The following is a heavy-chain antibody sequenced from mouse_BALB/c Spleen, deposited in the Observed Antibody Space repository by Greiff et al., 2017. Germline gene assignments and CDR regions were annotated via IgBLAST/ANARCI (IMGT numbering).Heavy chain of an antibody. J-gene: IGHJ3*01. D-gene: IGHD2-4*01. CDR2: INPYNDGT. CDR1: GYTFTSYV. V-gene: IGHV1-14*01. CDR3: ARGGITTSPPGFAY. Sequence: EVQLQESGPELVKPGASVKMSCKASGYTFTSYVMHWVKQKPGQGLEWIGYINPYNDGTKYNEKFKGKATLASDKSSSTAYMELSSLTSEDSEVYYCARGGITTSPPGFAYWGQGTLVTVSA.